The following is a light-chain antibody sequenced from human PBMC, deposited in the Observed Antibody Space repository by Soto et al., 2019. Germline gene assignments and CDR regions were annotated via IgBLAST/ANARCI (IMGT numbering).Light chain of an antibody. J-gene: IGKJ4*01. Sequence: DIQMPQSPSSLSASVGARVTITCRAGQYIGRYLNWYQQNPGKAPKLLIYAASSLHSGVPSRFSGSGSGTDFTLTISSLQPEDFETYSCQQTYRTPLPFGGGTKVDIK. CDR1: QYIGRY. V-gene: IGKV1-39*01. CDR2: AAS. CDR3: QQTYRTPLP.